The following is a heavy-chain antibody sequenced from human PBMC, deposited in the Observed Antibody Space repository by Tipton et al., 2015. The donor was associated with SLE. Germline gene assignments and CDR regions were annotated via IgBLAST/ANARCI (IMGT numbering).Heavy chain of an antibody. J-gene: IGHJ5*02. V-gene: IGHV4-59*04. CDR1: GASISSYY. Sequence: TLSLTCTVSGASISSYYWSWIRQPPGKGLEWIGYIYYSGSTYYNPSLKSRVTISVDTSKNQFSLKLSSVTAADTAVYYCAGITMVQGVTPWGQGTLVTVSS. CDR3: AGITMVQGVTP. D-gene: IGHD3-10*01. CDR2: IYYSGST.